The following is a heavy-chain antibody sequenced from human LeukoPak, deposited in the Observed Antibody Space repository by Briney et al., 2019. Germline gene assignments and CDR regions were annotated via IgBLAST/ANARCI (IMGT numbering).Heavy chain of an antibody. CDR2: IYHSGST. Sequence: SGTLSLTCAVSGGSISSSNWWSWVRQPPGKGLEWIGEIYHSGSTNYNPSLKSRVTISVDKSKNQFSLKLSSVTAADTAVYYCARARYDSSEYYFDYWGQGTLVTVSS. CDR1: GGSISSSNW. V-gene: IGHV4-4*02. D-gene: IGHD3-22*01. J-gene: IGHJ4*02. CDR3: ARARYDSSEYYFDY.